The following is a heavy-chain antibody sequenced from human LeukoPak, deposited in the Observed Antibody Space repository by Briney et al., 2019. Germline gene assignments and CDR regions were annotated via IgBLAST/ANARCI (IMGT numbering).Heavy chain of an antibody. D-gene: IGHD3-10*01. CDR1: GGSINGYS. V-gene: IGHV4-59*08. J-gene: IGHJ4*02. CDR2: ISYTGTT. Sequence: PSETLSLTCSVSGGSINGYSWTWIRQPPGMRLEWVGHISYTGTTNYNPSLTTRVAISVDTSKHQFSLKLTSVTAADTGMYFCARLGGNWNSPGRDYWGQGTLVTVSS. CDR3: ARLGGNWNSPGRDY.